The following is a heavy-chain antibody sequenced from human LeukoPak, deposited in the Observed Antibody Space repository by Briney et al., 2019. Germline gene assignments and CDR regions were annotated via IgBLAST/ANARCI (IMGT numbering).Heavy chain of an antibody. CDR3: TRDGGARGSSAFDI. Sequence: PGGSLRLSCAVSGLIFSDTYMDWFRQAPGKGLEWVGRSRTKAKSYSTQYAASVTGRFTVSRDESKNLLYLQMNSLKMEDTADYYCTRDGGARGSSAFDIWGQGTLVTVSS. CDR1: GLIFSDTY. D-gene: IGHD3-16*01. CDR2: SRTKAKSYST. J-gene: IGHJ3*02. V-gene: IGHV3-72*01.